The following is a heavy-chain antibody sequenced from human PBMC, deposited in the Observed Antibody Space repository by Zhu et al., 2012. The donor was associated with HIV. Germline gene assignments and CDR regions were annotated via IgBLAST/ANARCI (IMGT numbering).Heavy chain of an antibody. D-gene: IGHD1-7*01. CDR3: ARGNYGYYFDY. CDR1: GGSISSSSYY. V-gene: IGHV4-39*07. Sequence: QVQLQESGPGLVKPSETLSLTYTVSGGSISSSSYYWGWIRQPPGKGLEWIGSIYYSGSTYYNPSLKSRVTISVDTSKNQFSLKLSSVTAADTAVYYCARGNYGYYFDYWGQGTLVTVSS. J-gene: IGHJ4*02. CDR2: IYYSGST.